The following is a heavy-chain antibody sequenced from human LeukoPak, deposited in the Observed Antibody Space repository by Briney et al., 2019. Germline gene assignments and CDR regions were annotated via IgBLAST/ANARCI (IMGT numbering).Heavy chain of an antibody. J-gene: IGHJ6*02. V-gene: IGHV4-34*01. CDR1: GGSFSGYY. CDR3: ARGGAVTTGMGMDV. D-gene: IGHD4-11*01. Sequence: SETLSLTCAVYGGSFSGYYWSWIRQPPGKGLEWIGEINHSGSTNYNPSLKSRVTISVDTSKNQFSLKLSPVTAADTAVYYCARGGAVTTGMGMDVWGQGTTVTVSS. CDR2: INHSGST.